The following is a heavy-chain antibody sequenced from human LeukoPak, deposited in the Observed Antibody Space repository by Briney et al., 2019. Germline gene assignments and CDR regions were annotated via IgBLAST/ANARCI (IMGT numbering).Heavy chain of an antibody. V-gene: IGHV1-2*02. D-gene: IGHD5-24*01. J-gene: IGHJ6*03. CDR3: ARDRNEEMATISNYYYYMDV. CDR2: INPNSGGT. Sequence: ASVKVSCKASGYSFTDKYMHWVRQAPGQGLEWMGWINPNSGGTNYAQKFQGRVTMTTDTSMSTAYMELSRLTSDDTAVYYCARDRNEEMATISNYYYYMDVWGKGTTVTVSS. CDR1: GYSFTDKY.